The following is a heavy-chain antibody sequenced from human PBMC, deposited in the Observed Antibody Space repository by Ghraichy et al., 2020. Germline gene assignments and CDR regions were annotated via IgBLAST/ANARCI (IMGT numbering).Heavy chain of an antibody. V-gene: IGHV4-34*01. J-gene: IGHJ6*02. CDR1: GGSFSGYY. CDR3: ARNYGTYYYYGMDV. D-gene: IGHD1-7*01. Sequence: SETMSLTCAVYGGSFSGYYWSWIRQPPGKGLEWIGEINHSGSTNYNPSLKSRVTISVDTSKNQFSLKLSSVTAADTAVYYCARNYGTYYYYGMDVWGQGTTVTVSS. CDR2: INHSGST.